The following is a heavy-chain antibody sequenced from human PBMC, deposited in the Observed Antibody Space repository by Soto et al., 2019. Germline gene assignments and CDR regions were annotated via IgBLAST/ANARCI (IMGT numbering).Heavy chain of an antibody. V-gene: IGHV3-33*01. Sequence: GGSLRLSCAASGFTFSSYGMHWVRQAPGKGLEWVAVIWYDGSNKYYADSVKGRFTISRGNSKNTLYLQMNSLRAEDTAVYYCARVAEREYDILTGPIDYWGQGTLVTVSS. CDR2: IWYDGSNK. CDR3: ARVAEREYDILTGPIDY. CDR1: GFTFSSYG. J-gene: IGHJ4*02. D-gene: IGHD3-9*01.